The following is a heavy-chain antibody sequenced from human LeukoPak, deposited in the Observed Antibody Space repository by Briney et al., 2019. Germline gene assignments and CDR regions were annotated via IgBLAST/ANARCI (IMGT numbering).Heavy chain of an antibody. D-gene: IGHD3-10*01. Sequence: SETLSLTCAVSGGSISSSNWWSWVRQPPGKGLEWIGEIYHSGSTNYNPSLKSRVTISVDKSKNQFSLKLSSVTAADTAVYYCARTVWFGEFRFDYWGQGTLVTVSS. CDR1: GGSISSSNW. V-gene: IGHV4-4*02. J-gene: IGHJ4*02. CDR3: ARTVWFGEFRFDY. CDR2: IYHSGST.